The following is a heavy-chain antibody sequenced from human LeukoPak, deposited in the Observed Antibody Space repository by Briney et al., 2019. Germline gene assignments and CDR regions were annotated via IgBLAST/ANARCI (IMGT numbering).Heavy chain of an antibody. CDR2: INHSGST. CDR3: ARTQKRVYATRANWFDP. J-gene: IGHJ5*02. Sequence: SETLSLTCAVYGGSFSGYYWSWIRQPPGKGLEWIGEINHSGSTNYNPSLKSRVTISVDTSKNQFSLKLSSVTAADTAVYYCARTQKRVYATRANWFDPWGQGTLVTVSS. V-gene: IGHV4-34*01. CDR1: GGSFSGYY. D-gene: IGHD2-8*01.